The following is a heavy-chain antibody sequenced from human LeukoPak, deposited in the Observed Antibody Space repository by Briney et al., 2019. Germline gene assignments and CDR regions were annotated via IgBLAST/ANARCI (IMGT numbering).Heavy chain of an antibody. CDR3: ARLERGANYYGMDV. D-gene: IGHD1-1*01. Sequence: SVKVPCKASGGTFSSYAISWVRQAPGQGLEWMGGIIPIFGTANYAQKFQGRVTITADESTSTAYMELSSLRSEDTAVYYCARLERGANYYGMDVWGQGTTVTVSS. CDR2: IIPIFGTA. V-gene: IGHV1-69*01. J-gene: IGHJ6*02. CDR1: GGTFSSYA.